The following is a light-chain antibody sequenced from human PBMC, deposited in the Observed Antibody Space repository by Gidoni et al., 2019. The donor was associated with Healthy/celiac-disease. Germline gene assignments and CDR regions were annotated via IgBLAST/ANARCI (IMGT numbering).Light chain of an antibody. Sequence: IVMTQSPDSLAVSLGERATINCKSSQSVLYSSNNKNYLAWYQQKPGQPPKLLIYWASTQESGVPDRFSGSGSGADFTLTISSLQAEDVAVYYCQQYYSTPFTFGPGTKVNIK. CDR1: QSVLYSSNNKNY. CDR2: WAS. J-gene: IGKJ3*01. V-gene: IGKV4-1*01. CDR3: QQYYSTPFT.